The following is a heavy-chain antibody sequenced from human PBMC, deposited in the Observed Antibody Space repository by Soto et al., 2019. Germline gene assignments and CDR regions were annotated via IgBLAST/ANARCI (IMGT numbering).Heavy chain of an antibody. D-gene: IGHD6-19*01. CDR2: VFHTGTT. CDR1: GDSVSSPYY. CDR3: ASSAGWYAVHS. J-gene: IGHJ4*02. V-gene: IGHV4-4*02. Sequence: QVQLQESGPGLVKPSGTLSLTCGVSGDSVSSPYYWCWVRQPPGKGLEWIGEVFHTGTTSYNPSLSSRVTISMDKSINQFSLDLSSVTAADTAVYYCASSAGWYAVHSWGPGTLVIV.